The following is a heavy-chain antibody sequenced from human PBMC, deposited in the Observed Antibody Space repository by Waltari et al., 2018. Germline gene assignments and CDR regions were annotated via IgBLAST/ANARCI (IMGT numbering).Heavy chain of an antibody. CDR1: GGAFRSLG. D-gene: IGHD1-26*01. CDR3: AGDRGVGASHIDY. CDR2: ITPNLGAA. J-gene: IGHJ4*02. V-gene: IGHV1-69*04. Sequence: QVQLVQSGAEVKKPGSSVKVSCKVSGGAFRSLGVNWVRQAPGQGLEWMGRITPNLGAAENAKRFQGNGTSTAEKSTSTAYMELGNLRSEDTAIYYCAGDRGVGASHIDYWGQGTLVTVSS.